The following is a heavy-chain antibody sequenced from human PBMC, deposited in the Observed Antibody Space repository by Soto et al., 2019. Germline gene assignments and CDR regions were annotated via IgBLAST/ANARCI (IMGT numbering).Heavy chain of an antibody. V-gene: IGHV2-70*04. CDR2: IDWEDDK. Sequence: SGPTLVNPTQTLTLTCTFSGFSLSTSGMRVSWIRQPPGKALEWLARIDWEDDKLYSTSLKTRLTISKDTSKNQVVLTMTNMDPVDTATYYCARSIVAAGNRWFDPWGQGTLVTVSS. J-gene: IGHJ5*02. CDR1: GFSLSTSGMR. D-gene: IGHD6-13*01. CDR3: ARSIVAAGNRWFDP.